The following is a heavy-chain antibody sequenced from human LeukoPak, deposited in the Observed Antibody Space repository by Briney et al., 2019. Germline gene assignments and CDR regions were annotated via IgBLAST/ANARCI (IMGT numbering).Heavy chain of an antibody. CDR3: ARARGSIAAAPDY. CDR2: ISSSSSYI. J-gene: IGHJ4*02. Sequence: GGSLRLSCAASGFTFSSYSMNWVRQAPGKGLEWVSSISSSSSYIYYADSVKGRFTISRDNAKNSLYLQMNSLRAEDTAVYYCARARGSIAAAPDYWGQGTLVTVSS. D-gene: IGHD6-13*01. CDR1: GFTFSSYS. V-gene: IGHV3-21*01.